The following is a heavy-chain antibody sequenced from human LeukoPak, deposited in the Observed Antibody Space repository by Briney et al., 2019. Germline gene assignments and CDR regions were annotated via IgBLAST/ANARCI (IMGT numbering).Heavy chain of an antibody. CDR1: GFTFSSYG. J-gene: IGHJ4*02. CDR2: ISYDGSNK. CDR3: AKGGGRSGCDY. V-gene: IGHV3-30*18. D-gene: IGHD6-19*01. Sequence: PGGSLRLSCAASGFTFSSYGMHWVRQAPGKGLEWVAVISYDGSNKYYADSVKGRFTISRDNSKNTLYLQINSPTAEATAVYYCAKGGGRSGCDYWGQGTLVTVSS.